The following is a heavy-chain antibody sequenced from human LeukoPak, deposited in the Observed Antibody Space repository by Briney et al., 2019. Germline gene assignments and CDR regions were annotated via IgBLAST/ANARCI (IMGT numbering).Heavy chain of an antibody. D-gene: IGHD2-2*01. Sequence: GESLKISYKGSGYSFTSYWIGWVRQMPGKGLEWMGIIYPGDSDTRYSPSFQGQVTISADKSISTAYLQWSSLKASDTAMYYCARRTVVGYYGMDVWGQGTTVTVSS. J-gene: IGHJ6*02. CDR2: IYPGDSDT. CDR1: GYSFTSYW. V-gene: IGHV5-51*01. CDR3: ARRTVVGYYGMDV.